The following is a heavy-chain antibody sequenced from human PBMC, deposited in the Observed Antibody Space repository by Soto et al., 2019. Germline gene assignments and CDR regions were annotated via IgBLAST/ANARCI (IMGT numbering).Heavy chain of an antibody. J-gene: IGHJ4*02. CDR3: ARLDPARGSSKYFDY. CDR2: IYYSGNT. V-gene: IGHV4-39*01. D-gene: IGHD6-6*01. Sequence: SETLSLTCTVSGGSISSSSYYWGWIRQPPGMGLEWIGNIYYSGNTYYSPSLKSRVAISVDTSKNQFSLKLSSVTAADTAVYYCARLDPARGSSKYFDYWGQGTLVTVSS. CDR1: GGSISSSSYY.